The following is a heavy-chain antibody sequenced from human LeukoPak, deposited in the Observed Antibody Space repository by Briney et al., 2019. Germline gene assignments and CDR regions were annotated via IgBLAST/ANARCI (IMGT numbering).Heavy chain of an antibody. V-gene: IGHV3-9*01. D-gene: IGHD3-16*01. CDR2: IFLDGGGT. Sequence: PGGSLRLSGAASGVTFLDYAMHWVRHAPGTGLEWVSGIFLDGGGTGYADSVKGRFTISRDNAKNSLYLQMNSLGAEDTALYYCVKDLLPGGADVWGQGTTVTVSS. CDR1: GVTFLDYA. J-gene: IGHJ6*02. CDR3: VKDLLPGGADV.